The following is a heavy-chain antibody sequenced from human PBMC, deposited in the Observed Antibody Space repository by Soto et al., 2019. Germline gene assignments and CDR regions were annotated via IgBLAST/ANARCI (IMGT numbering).Heavy chain of an antibody. Sequence: ASVKVSCKASGHTFTGYYMHWVRQAPGQGLEWMGWINPNSGGTNYAQTFQGRVTMTRDTSISTAYMELSRLRSDDTAVYYCARDGSGELYNWFDPWGQGTLVTVSS. CDR1: GHTFTGYY. J-gene: IGHJ5*02. D-gene: IGHD3-10*01. CDR2: INPNSGGT. V-gene: IGHV1-2*02. CDR3: ARDGSGELYNWFDP.